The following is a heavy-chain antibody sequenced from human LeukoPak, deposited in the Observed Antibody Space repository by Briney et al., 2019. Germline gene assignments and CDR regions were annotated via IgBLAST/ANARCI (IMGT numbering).Heavy chain of an antibody. J-gene: IGHJ6*02. CDR2: IYSDGST. D-gene: IGHD1-26*01. Sequence: PGGCLRLSCAASGFTVSSNYMSWVRQAPGKGLEWVSVIYSDGSTYYADSVKGRFTISRDNSKNTLYLQMSSLRAEDTAVYYCARGQVDRYFYFGLDVWGQGTSVTVS. V-gene: IGHV3-53*01. CDR1: GFTVSSNY. CDR3: ARGQVDRYFYFGLDV.